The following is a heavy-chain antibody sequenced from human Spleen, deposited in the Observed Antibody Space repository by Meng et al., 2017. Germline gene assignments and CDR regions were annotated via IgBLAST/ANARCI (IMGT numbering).Heavy chain of an antibody. Sequence: QVQVVQSGAEVKKPGSSVKVSCKVSGGTFSSYRLGWVRQAPGQGLWWMGRVIPMVNTVKYAKKFQGRVTIMADKSTSKAYMELSSLRSEDTAVYYCAREPAGGSADYWGQGTLVTVSS. CDR3: AREPAGGSADY. J-gene: IGHJ4*02. D-gene: IGHD6-13*01. CDR2: VIPMVNTV. V-gene: IGHV1-69*08. CDR1: GGTFSSYR.